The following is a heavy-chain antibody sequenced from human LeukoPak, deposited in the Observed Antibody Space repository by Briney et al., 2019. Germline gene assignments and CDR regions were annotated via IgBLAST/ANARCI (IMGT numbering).Heavy chain of an antibody. J-gene: IGHJ5*02. CDR3: ARGYSASPNWFDP. D-gene: IGHD1-26*01. CDR1: GFTFSTYG. V-gene: IGHV3-48*02. Sequence: GGSLRLSCAASGFTFSTYGINWVRQAPGKGLEWVSYISSGSDSIHYADSLKGRFTVSRDNAKNSLFLQMNSLRDEDTAVYYCARGYSASPNWFDPWGQGTLVTVSS. CDR2: ISSGSDSI.